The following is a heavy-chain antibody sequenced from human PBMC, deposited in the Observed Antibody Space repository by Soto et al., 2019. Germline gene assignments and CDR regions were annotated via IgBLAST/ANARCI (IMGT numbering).Heavy chain of an antibody. J-gene: IGHJ2*01. D-gene: IGHD6-13*01. CDR2: IIPILGIA. Sequence: QVQLVQSGAEVKKSGSSVKVSCKASGGTFSSYTINWVRQAPGQGLEWMGRIIPILGIANYAQKFQGRVTITADKSTSTAYMELSSLRSEDTAVYYCARTAAGYWYFDLWGRGTLVTVSS. V-gene: IGHV1-69*02. CDR1: GGTFSSYT. CDR3: ARTAAGYWYFDL.